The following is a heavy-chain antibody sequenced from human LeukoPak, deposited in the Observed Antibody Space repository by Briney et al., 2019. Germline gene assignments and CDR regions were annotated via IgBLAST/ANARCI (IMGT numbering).Heavy chain of an antibody. Sequence: GGSLRLSCAASGFTFSGYRINWVRQAPGKGLEWVSSISSSSTYIYYADSLKGRFTISRDNAKNSLYLQMNSLRAEDTAVYYCARDLTGYGWTTVTTVDYWGQGTLVTVSS. V-gene: IGHV3-21*01. CDR1: GFTFSGYR. CDR2: ISSSSTYI. CDR3: ARDLTGYGWTTVTTVDY. J-gene: IGHJ4*02. D-gene: IGHD4-17*01.